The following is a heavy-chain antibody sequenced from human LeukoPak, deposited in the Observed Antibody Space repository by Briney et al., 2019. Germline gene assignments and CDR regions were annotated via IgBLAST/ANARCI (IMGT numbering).Heavy chain of an antibody. V-gene: IGHV3-23*01. J-gene: IGHJ5*02. CDR3: AKGGIVGATGENNWFDP. CDR1: GFTFSSYA. CDR2: ISGSGGST. Sequence: GGSLRLSCAASGFTFSSYAMSWVRQAPGKGLEWVSGISGSGGSTYYADSVKGRFTISRDNSKNTLYLQMNSLRAEDTAVYYCAKGGIVGATGENNWFDPRGQGTLVTVSS. D-gene: IGHD1-26*01.